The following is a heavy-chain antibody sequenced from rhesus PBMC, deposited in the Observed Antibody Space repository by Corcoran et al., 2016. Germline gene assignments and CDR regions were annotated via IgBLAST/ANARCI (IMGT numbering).Heavy chain of an antibody. Sequence: QVQLQESGPGVVKPSETLSLTCAGSGGSISDSYRWRWLRQPPGKGLEWIGYIYGSSTSTNYNPSLKSRVTISKDTSKNQFSLKLSSVTAADTAVYYCARDRGTVGTLDYWGQGVLVTVSS. CDR2: IYGSSTST. V-gene: IGHV4S10*01. D-gene: IGHD5-24*01. CDR1: GGSISDSYR. J-gene: IGHJ4*01. CDR3: ARDRGTVGTLDY.